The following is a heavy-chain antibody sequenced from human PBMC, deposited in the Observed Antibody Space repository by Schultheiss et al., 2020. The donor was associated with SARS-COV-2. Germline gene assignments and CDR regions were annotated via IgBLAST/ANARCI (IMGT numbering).Heavy chain of an antibody. V-gene: IGHV5-51*01. CDR2: IYPGDSDT. Sequence: GESLKISCKGSGYSFTSYWIAWVRQMPGKGLEWMGIIYPGDSDTRYSPSVQDQVSISADKSISTAYMQWSSLKASDSAMYYCASLNSGWVYWGQGTLVTVSS. CDR1: GYSFTSYW. J-gene: IGHJ4*02. D-gene: IGHD5-12*01. CDR3: ASLNSGWVY.